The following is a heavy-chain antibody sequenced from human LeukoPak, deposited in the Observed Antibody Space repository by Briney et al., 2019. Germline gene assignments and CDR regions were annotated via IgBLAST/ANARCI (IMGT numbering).Heavy chain of an antibody. Sequence: SETLSLTCAVSGGSISSGGYSWSWLRQPPGKGLEWIGYIYHSGSTYYNPSLKSRVTISVDRSKNQFSLKLSSVTAADTAVYYCARAELGNDAFDIWGQGTMVTVSS. J-gene: IGHJ3*02. CDR3: ARAELGNDAFDI. V-gene: IGHV4-30-2*01. CDR2: IYHSGST. D-gene: IGHD7-27*01. CDR1: GGSISSGGYS.